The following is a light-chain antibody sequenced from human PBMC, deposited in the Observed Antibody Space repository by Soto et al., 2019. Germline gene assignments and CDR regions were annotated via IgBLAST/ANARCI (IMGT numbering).Light chain of an antibody. CDR2: ANT. J-gene: IGLJ2*01. CDR1: NSNIGAGSG. CDR3: QSFDSRLTGLI. V-gene: IGLV1-40*01. Sequence: QPVLTQPPSVTGAPGQRVTISCTGNNSNIGAGSGVNWYQQFPDKAPKLLIYANTHRPSGVPDRFSGSTSATSASLAITGLQTQDEADYYCQSFDSRLTGLIFGGGTKVTVL.